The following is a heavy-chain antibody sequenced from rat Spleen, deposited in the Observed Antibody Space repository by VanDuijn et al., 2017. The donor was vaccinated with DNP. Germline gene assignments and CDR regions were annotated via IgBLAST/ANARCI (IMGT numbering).Heavy chain of an antibody. Sequence: EVQLVESGGGLVQPGRSMKLSCAASGFTFSNYGMTWVRQAPTKGLEWVASISTGGGDTYYPDSVKGRFTISRDNAKSTLYLQMNSLRSEDTATYYCATASNSGFTYWGQGTLVTVSS. J-gene: IGHJ3*01. V-gene: IGHV5-25*01. D-gene: IGHD3-6*01. CDR3: ATASNSGFTY. CDR2: ISTGGGDT. CDR1: GFTFSNYG.